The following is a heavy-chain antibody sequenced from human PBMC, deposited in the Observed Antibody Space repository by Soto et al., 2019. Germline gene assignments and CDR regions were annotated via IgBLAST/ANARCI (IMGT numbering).Heavy chain of an antibody. J-gene: IGHJ6*02. Sequence: QVQLQESGPGLVKPSETLSLTCTVSGGSISGYHWSWIRQPPGKGLEYIGYSYYTGITNYNPSLKGRGTRSVETSKKQFSLTLTSVTTADSAVYYCARPGLYPNYGVDVWGQGTRVTVSS. CDR3: ARPGLYPNYGVDV. D-gene: IGHD2-8*01. CDR2: SYYTGIT. V-gene: IGHV4-59*01. CDR1: GGSISGYH.